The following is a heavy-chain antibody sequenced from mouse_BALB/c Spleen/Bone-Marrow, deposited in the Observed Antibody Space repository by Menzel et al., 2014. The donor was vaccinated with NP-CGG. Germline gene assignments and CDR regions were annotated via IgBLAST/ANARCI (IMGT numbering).Heavy chain of an antibody. CDR1: GYTFTSYW. Sequence: VQLQQSGAELAKPGASAKMSCKASGYTFTSYWLHWVKQRPGQGLKWIGYINPTSGYTEYNQKFKDKATLTADKSSSTAYMQLGSLTSEDSAVYYGTTGYCAMDYWGQGNSVTISS. CDR2: INPTSGYT. CDR3: TTGYCAMDY. J-gene: IGHJ4*01. V-gene: IGHV1-7*01.